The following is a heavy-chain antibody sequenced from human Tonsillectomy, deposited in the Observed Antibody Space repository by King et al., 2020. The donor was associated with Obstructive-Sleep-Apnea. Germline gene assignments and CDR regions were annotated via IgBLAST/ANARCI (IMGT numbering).Heavy chain of an antibody. J-gene: IGHJ2*01. CDR1: GGSISSSSYY. CDR3: ARDEQLIPYWYFDL. Sequence: LQLQESGPGLVKPSETRSLTCTVSGGSISSSSYYWGWIRQPPGKGLEWIGSIYHSGSTYYNPSLKSRVTISVDTSKNQFSLKLNSVTAADTAVYYCARDEQLIPYWYFDLWGRGTLVTVSS. D-gene: IGHD6-13*01. CDR2: IYHSGST. V-gene: IGHV4-39*07.